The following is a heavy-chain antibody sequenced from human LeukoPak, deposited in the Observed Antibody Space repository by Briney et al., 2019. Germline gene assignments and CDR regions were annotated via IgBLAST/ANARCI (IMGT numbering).Heavy chain of an antibody. D-gene: IGHD1-7*01. CDR3: ARDSGTQGPYYYGLDV. CDR2: INSDGSST. J-gene: IGHJ6*02. CDR1: GFTFSSYW. V-gene: IGHV3-74*01. Sequence: GGSLRLSCAASGFTFSSYWMHWVRQAPGKGLVWVSRINSDGSSTSYADSVKGRFTISRDNAKNTLYLQMSSLRPEDTAVYYCARDSGTQGPYYYGLDVWGQGTTVTVSS.